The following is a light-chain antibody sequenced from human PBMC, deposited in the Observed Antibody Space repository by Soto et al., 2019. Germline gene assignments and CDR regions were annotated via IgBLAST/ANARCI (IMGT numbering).Light chain of an antibody. CDR1: QDISNY. Sequence: DIQMTQSPSSLSASVGDRVTITCQASQDISNYLNWYQQKPGKAPKLLIYDASSLETGVPSRFSGSGSGTDFTFTISSLQPEDCATYYCQQFDNLPYTFGQGTKLEIK. V-gene: IGKV1-33*01. J-gene: IGKJ2*01. CDR2: DAS. CDR3: QQFDNLPYT.